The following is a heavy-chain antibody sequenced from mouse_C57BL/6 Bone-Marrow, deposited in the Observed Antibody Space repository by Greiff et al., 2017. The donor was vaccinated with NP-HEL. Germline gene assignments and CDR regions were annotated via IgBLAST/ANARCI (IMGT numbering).Heavy chain of an antibody. Sequence: QVQLQQSGAELVMPGASVKLSCKASGYTFTSYWMHWVKQRPGQGLEWIGEIDPSDSYTNYNQKFKVKSTLTVDKSSSTAYMQLSSLTSEDSAVYYCARLGYFDYWGQGTTLTVSS. CDR3: ARLGYFDY. J-gene: IGHJ2*01. CDR2: IDPSDSYT. V-gene: IGHV1-69*01. D-gene: IGHD3-1*01. CDR1: GYTFTSYW.